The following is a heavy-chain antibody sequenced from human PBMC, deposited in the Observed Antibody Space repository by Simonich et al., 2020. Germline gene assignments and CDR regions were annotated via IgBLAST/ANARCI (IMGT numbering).Heavy chain of an antibody. CDR3: ARARGDSSSWYFDY. V-gene: IGHV3-21*01. D-gene: IGHD6-13*01. CDR2: ISSRRSYK. J-gene: IGHJ4*02. Sequence: EVQLVESGGGLVKPGGSLRLSCAASGFTFSSQSMNWVRQAPGKGLEWDAFISSRRSYKYYEDSGKGRFTNSRDNAKNSLYLKMNSLRAEDTAVYYCARARGDSSSWYFDYWGQGTLVTVSS. CDR1: GFTFSSQS.